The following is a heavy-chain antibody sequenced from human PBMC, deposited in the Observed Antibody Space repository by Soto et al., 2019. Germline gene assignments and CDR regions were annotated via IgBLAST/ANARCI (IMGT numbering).Heavy chain of an antibody. CDR3: AKHMNSVPHKPAIDN. D-gene: IGHD2-21*01. V-gene: IGHV3-23*01. J-gene: IGHJ4*02. CDR2: IIGSAAHT. CDR1: GFSFSNYA. Sequence: EVQLLESGGGLVQPGGSLRLSCAASGFSFSNYAMAWVRQAPGKGLDWVSSIIGSAAHTYDADSVKGRFTISRDNSRNTLYLQMNSLRAEDTAIYFCAKHMNSVPHKPAIDNWGQGTLVTVSS.